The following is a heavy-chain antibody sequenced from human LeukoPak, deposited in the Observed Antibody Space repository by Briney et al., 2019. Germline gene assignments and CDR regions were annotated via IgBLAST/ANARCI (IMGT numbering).Heavy chain of an antibody. J-gene: IGHJ6*03. CDR1: GFTFSSYS. V-gene: IGHV3-48*01. CDR3: AREQQLGYYYHYYMDV. CDR2: ISSSSSTI. D-gene: IGHD6-13*01. Sequence: GGSLRLSCAASGFTFSSYSMNWVRQAPGKGLEWVSYISSSSSTIYYADSVKGRFTISRDNAKNSLYLQMNSLRAEDTAVYYCAREQQLGYYYHYYMDVWGKGTTVTVSS.